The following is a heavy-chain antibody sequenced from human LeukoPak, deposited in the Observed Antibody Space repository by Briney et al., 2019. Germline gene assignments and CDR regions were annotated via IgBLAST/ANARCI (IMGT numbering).Heavy chain of an antibody. D-gene: IGHD6-19*01. CDR3: ARDLGTYSVSGAGGY. CDR1: GFTFNSYA. Sequence: GVSLRLSCAASGFTFNSYAIHWVRQAPGKGLDWVAVISYDGSKTYYADSVWGRFVVSRDNSKNTLYLRMNSLRVEDTAVYYCARDLGTYSVSGAGGYWGQGALVTVSS. J-gene: IGHJ4*02. V-gene: IGHV3-30*09. CDR2: ISYDGSKT.